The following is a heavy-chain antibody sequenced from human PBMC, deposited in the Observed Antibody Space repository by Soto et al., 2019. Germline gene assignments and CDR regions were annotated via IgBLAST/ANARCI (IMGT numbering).Heavy chain of an antibody. CDR3: ATDHPRRYDFWSGYYTYYYYYGMDV. D-gene: IGHD3-3*01. Sequence: ASVKVSCKVSGYTLIELSMHWVRQAPGKGLEWMGGFDPEDGETIYAQKFQGRVTMTEDTSTDTAYMELSSLRSEDTAVYYCATDHPRRYDFWSGYYTYYYYYGMDVWGQGTTVTVSS. V-gene: IGHV1-24*01. CDR2: FDPEDGET. CDR1: GYTLIELS. J-gene: IGHJ6*02.